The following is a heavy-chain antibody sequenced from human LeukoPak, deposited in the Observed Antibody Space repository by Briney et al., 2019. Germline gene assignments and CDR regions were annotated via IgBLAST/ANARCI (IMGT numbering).Heavy chain of an antibody. Sequence: GGSLRLSCAASGFTFSSYAMSWVRQAPGKGLEWVSTISRSGNSTYYADSVKGRFTISRDNSKNTLYLQMNSLRAEDTAVHYCAKVQGYCGGGSCYTLFDYWGQGTLVTVSS. CDR2: ISRSGNST. CDR3: AKVQGYCGGGSCYTLFDY. CDR1: GFTFSSYA. D-gene: IGHD2-15*01. V-gene: IGHV3-23*01. J-gene: IGHJ4*02.